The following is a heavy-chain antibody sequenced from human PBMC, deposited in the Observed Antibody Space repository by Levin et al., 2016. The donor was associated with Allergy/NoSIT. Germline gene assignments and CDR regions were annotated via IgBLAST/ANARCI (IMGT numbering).Heavy chain of an antibody. CDR3: ASSSRGYSYDYSFDC. V-gene: IGHV3-33*03. Sequence: WIRQPPGKGLEWVAIIWYDGSNKYYADSVKGRFTISRDNAKNSMYLHMNSLRAEDTAVYYCASSSRGYSYDYSFDCWGQGTLVTVSS. D-gene: IGHD5-18*01. CDR2: IWYDGSNK. J-gene: IGHJ4*02.